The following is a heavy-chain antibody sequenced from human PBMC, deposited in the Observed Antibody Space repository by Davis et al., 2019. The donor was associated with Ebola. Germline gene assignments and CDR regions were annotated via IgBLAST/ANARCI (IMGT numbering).Heavy chain of an antibody. V-gene: IGHV1-18*01. Sequence: ASVKVSCKASGYTFTSYGISWVRQAPGQGLEWMGCISAYNGNTNYAQKLQGRVTMTTDTSTSTAYMELRSLRSDDTAVYYCARVWGSADCSSTSCYTYYYYGMDVWGQGTTVTVSS. CDR1: GYTFTSYG. J-gene: IGHJ6*02. CDR3: ARVWGSADCSSTSCYTYYYYGMDV. CDR2: ISAYNGNT. D-gene: IGHD2-2*02.